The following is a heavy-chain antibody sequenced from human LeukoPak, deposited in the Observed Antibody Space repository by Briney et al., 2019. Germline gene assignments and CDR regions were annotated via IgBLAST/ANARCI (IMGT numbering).Heavy chain of an antibody. CDR1: GYSLSSGYY. Sequence: SETLSLTCAVSGYSLSSGYYWGWIRQPPGKGREWIGSIYHSGSTYYNPSLKSRVTISVDTSKNQFSLKLSSVTAADTAVYYCARRNWGPVDYWGQGTLVTVSS. J-gene: IGHJ4*02. CDR3: ARRNWGPVDY. CDR2: IYHSGST. D-gene: IGHD7-27*01. V-gene: IGHV4-38-2*01.